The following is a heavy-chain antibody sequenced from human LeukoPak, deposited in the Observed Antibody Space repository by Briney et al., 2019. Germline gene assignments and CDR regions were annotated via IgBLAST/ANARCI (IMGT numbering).Heavy chain of an antibody. CDR2: IKQDGSEK. CDR3: TKDYSGSRNYYYYYGMHV. V-gene: IGHV3-7*01. D-gene: IGHD3-10*01. CDR1: EFTFSSYW. Sequence: GGSLRLSCAASEFTFSSYWMSWVRQAPGKGLEWVANIKQDGSEKYYVDSVKGRFTISRDNAKNSLYLQMNSLRAEDTAVYYCTKDYSGSRNYYYYYGMHVWGQGTTVTVSS. J-gene: IGHJ6*02.